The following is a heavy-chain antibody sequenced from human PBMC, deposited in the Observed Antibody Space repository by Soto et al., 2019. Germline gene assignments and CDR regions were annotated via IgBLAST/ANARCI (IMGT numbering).Heavy chain of an antibody. CDR3: AREESGEGGSRNYGMDV. Sequence: KVSCKASGYTFTSYYMHWVRQAPGQGLEWMGIINPSGGSTSYAQKFQGRVTMTRDTSTSTVYMELSSLRSEDTAVYYCAREESGEGGSRNYGMDVWGQGTTVTVSS. D-gene: IGHD3-16*01. CDR1: GYTFTSYY. V-gene: IGHV1-46*01. CDR2: INPSGGST. J-gene: IGHJ6*02.